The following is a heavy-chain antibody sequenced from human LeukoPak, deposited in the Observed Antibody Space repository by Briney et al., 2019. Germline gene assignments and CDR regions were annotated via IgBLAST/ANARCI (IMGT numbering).Heavy chain of an antibody. D-gene: IGHD3-22*01. CDR2: IIPIFGTA. V-gene: IGHV1-69*05. J-gene: IGHJ4*02. CDR1: GGTFSSYA. Sequence: SVKVSCKASGGTFSSYAISWVRQAPGQGLEWMGGIIPIFGTANYAQKFQGRVTITTDESTSTAYMELSSLRSEDTAVYYCASSHVEYDSSGYYLDYRGQGTLVTVSS. CDR3: ASSHVEYDSSGYYLDY.